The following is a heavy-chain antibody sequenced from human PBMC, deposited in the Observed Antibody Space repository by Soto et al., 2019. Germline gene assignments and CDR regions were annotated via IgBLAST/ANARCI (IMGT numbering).Heavy chain of an antibody. D-gene: IGHD2-2*01. CDR2: IYYSGST. J-gene: IGHJ5*02. Sequence: SETLSLTCTVSGGSISSSSYYWGWIRQPPGKGLEWIGSIYYSGSTYYNPSLKSRVTISVDTSKNQFSLKLSSVTAADTAVYYCARHDIVVVPAASSNWFDPWGQGTLVT. V-gene: IGHV4-39*01. CDR3: ARHDIVVVPAASSNWFDP. CDR1: GGSISSSSYY.